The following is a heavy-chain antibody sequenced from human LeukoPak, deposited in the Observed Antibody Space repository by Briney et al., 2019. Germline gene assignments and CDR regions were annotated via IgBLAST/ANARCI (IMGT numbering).Heavy chain of an antibody. Sequence: SVKVSCKASGGTFISYAISWVRQAPGQGLEWMGGIIPIFGTANYAQKFQGRVTITADESTSTAYMELSSLRSEDTAVYYCAREGRWLQRYYFDYWGQGTLVTVSS. D-gene: IGHD5-24*01. CDR2: IIPIFGTA. V-gene: IGHV1-69*13. J-gene: IGHJ4*02. CDR1: GGTFISYA. CDR3: AREGRWLQRYYFDY.